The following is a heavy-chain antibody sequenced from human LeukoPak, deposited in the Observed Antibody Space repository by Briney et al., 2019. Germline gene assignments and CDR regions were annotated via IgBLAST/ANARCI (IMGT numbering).Heavy chain of an antibody. V-gene: IGHV3-21*01. Sequence: GGSLRLSCAASGFTFSSYAMNWIRQAPGKGLEWVSSFGTRSTSIYHAGSVKGRFAISRDNAKNSLYLQMNSLRAEDTALYYCAREVSEGFDFWGQGTLVTVSS. CDR3: AREVSEGFDF. D-gene: IGHD3-22*01. CDR2: FGTRSTSI. CDR1: GFTFSSYA. J-gene: IGHJ4*02.